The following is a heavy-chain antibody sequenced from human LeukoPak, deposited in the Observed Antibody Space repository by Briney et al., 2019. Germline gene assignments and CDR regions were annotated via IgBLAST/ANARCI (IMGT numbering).Heavy chain of an antibody. V-gene: IGHV3-21*01. Sequence: GGSLRLSCAASGFTFSSYAMNWIRQAPGKGLEWVSSFGTRSTSIYHAGSVKGRFAISRDNAKNSLYLQMNSLRAEDTALYYCAREVSEGFDFWGQGTLVTVSS. CDR3: AREVSEGFDF. D-gene: IGHD3-22*01. CDR2: FGTRSTSI. CDR1: GFTFSSYA. J-gene: IGHJ4*02.